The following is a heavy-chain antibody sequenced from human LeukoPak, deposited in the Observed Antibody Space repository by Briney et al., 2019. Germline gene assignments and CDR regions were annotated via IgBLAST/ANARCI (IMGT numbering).Heavy chain of an antibody. D-gene: IGHD5-12*01. CDR3: ARDTLADIVATTPFDY. V-gene: IGHV1-18*01. Sequence: ASVKVSCKASGYTFTSYGISWVRQAPGQGLEWMGWISAYNGNTNYAQKLQGRVTMTTDTSTSTAYMELRSLRSDDTAVYYCARDTLADIVATTPFDYWGQGTLVTVSS. J-gene: IGHJ4*02. CDR1: GYTFTSYG. CDR2: ISAYNGNT.